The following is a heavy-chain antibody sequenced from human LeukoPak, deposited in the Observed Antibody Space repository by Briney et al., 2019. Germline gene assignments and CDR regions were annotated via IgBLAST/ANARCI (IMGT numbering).Heavy chain of an antibody. J-gene: IGHJ4*02. Sequence: GASVKVSCKASGGTFSSYAISWVRQAPGQGLEWMGGIIPIFGTANYAQKFQGRVTITADESTSTAYMELSSLRSEDTAVYYCARDDNSGYFYGAGGYWGQGTLVTVSS. CDR3: ARDDNSGYFYGAGGY. CDR2: IIPIFGTA. CDR1: GGTFSSYA. D-gene: IGHD3-22*01. V-gene: IGHV1-69*01.